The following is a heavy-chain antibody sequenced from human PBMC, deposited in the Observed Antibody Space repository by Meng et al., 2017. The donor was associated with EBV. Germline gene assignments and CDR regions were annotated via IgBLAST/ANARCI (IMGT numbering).Heavy chain of an antibody. J-gene: IGHJ4*02. CDR3: ARGLDYFDY. CDR1: GYTFPSYG. Sequence: QVQLGRAGAEVKKPGTAVKVTAKASGYTFPSYGMSQVRRAPRQGLEWIGWISAYNGNTNYAQKLQGRVTMTTNTTTSTAYMELRSLRSDDTDVYYCARGLDYFDYWGQGTLVTVSS. V-gene: IGHV1-18*01. CDR2: ISAYNGNT.